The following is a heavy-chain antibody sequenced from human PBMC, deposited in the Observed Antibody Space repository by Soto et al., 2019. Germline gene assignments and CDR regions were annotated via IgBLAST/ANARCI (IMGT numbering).Heavy chain of an antibody. CDR3: ASLQADCSGGSCFNSDAFDI. Sequence: PSETLSLTCTVSGGSISSYYWSWIRQPPGKGLEWIGYIYYSGSTNYNPSLKSRVTISVDTSKNQFSLKLSSVTAADTAVYYCASLQADCSGGSCFNSDAFDIWGQGTMVTVSS. J-gene: IGHJ3*02. CDR2: IYYSGST. V-gene: IGHV4-59*08. CDR1: GGSISSYY. D-gene: IGHD2-15*01.